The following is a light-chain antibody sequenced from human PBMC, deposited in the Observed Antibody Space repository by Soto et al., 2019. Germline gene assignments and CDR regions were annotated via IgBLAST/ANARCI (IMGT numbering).Light chain of an antibody. V-gene: IGKV3-20*01. CDR1: QSVSSSY. J-gene: IGKJ2*01. CDR3: QQYGRSPGYT. Sequence: EIVLTQSPGTLSLSPGESATLSCRASQSVSSSYLTWYQQKPGQAPRVLVYGSSRRATGIPDRFSGSGSGTDFTLTISRLEPEDFAVYYCQQYGRSPGYTFGQGTKLEIK. CDR2: GSS.